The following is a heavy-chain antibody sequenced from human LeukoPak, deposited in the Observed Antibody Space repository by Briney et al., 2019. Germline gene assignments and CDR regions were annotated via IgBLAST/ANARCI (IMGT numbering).Heavy chain of an antibody. Sequence: SETLSLTCTVSGGPISSRYRSWIRQPPGKGLEWIGYIYYSGSTNYNPSLKSRVTISVDTSKNQFSLKLRSVTAADTAVYYCASAAYCSTTNCCLDYWGQGTPVTVSS. CDR2: IYYSGST. CDR1: GGPISSRY. D-gene: IGHD2-2*01. V-gene: IGHV4-59*11. J-gene: IGHJ4*02. CDR3: ASAAYCSTTNCCLDY.